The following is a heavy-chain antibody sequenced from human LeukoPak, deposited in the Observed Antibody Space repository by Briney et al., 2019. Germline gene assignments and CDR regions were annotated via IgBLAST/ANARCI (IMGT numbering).Heavy chain of an antibody. CDR1: GYTFTGYY. J-gene: IGHJ5*02. V-gene: IGHV1-18*04. CDR3: ARTVAGILGSGNWFDP. CDR2: ISAYNGNT. D-gene: IGHD6-19*01. Sequence: ASVKVSCKASGYTFTGYYMHWVRQAPGQGLEWMGWISAYNGNTNYAQKLQGRVTMTTDTSTSTAYMELRSLRSDDTAVYYCARTVAGILGSGNWFDPWGQGTLVTVSS.